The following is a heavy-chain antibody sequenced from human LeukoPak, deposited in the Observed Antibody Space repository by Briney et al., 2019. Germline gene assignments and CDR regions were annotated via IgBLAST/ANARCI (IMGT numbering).Heavy chain of an antibody. Sequence: SETLSPTCAVSGYSISSGYYWGWIRQPPGKGLEWIGSIYHSGSTYYNPSLKSRVTISVDTSKNQFSLKLSSVTAADTAVYYCARGYCSSTSCYPEGWFDPWGQGTLVTVSS. CDR2: IYHSGST. D-gene: IGHD2-2*01. J-gene: IGHJ5*02. CDR3: ARGYCSSTSCYPEGWFDP. CDR1: GYSISSGYY. V-gene: IGHV4-38-2*01.